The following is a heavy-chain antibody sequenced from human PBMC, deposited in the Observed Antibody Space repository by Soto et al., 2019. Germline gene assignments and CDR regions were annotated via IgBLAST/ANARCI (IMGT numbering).Heavy chain of an antibody. CDR3: APLSVSLSGPYGIHV. CDR1: GYSVTSSDYY. V-gene: IGHV4-39*01. D-gene: IGHD2-15*01. Sequence: SETLSLTCIVSGYSVTSSDYYGAWIRQPPGKGLDWIGSIFYSGLTYYNPSLKSRVTLSVDTSKNQFSVRLNSVTAADTAVYYCAPLSVSLSGPYGIHVWGQGTTVTVS. CDR2: IFYSGLT. J-gene: IGHJ6*02.